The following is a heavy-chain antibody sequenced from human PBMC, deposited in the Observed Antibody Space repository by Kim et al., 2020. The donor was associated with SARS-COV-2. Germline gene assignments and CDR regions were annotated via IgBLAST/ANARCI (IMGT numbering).Heavy chain of an antibody. D-gene: IGHD3-10*01. CDR3: ARGRGKLLLFGELGNAFDI. CDR1: GGSFSGYY. V-gene: IGHV4-34*01. CDR2: INHSGST. J-gene: IGHJ3*02. Sequence: SETLSLTCAVYGGSFSGYYWNWIRQPPGKGLEWIGEINHSGSTNYNPSLKSRVTISVDTSKNQFSLKLRSVTAAETAVYYCARGRGKLLLFGELGNAFDIWGQGTMVTVSS.